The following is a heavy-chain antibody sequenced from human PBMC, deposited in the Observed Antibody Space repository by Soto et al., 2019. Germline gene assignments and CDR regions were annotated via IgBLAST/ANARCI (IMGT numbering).Heavy chain of an antibody. CDR3: ARQLPTAIRGGHYYSYGMDV. V-gene: IGHV3-74*01. CDR2: IDSAGIST. D-gene: IGHD2-2*02. Sequence: EVQLVESGGGLVQPGGSLRLSCAPSGFTLSSYWIHWVRQAPGKGLVWVSRIDSAGISTSYADSVKGRFTISRDNDKNALYLQMNSLRAEDTAVYYCARQLPTAIRGGHYYSYGMDVWGQGTTVTVSS. J-gene: IGHJ6*02. CDR1: GFTLSSYW.